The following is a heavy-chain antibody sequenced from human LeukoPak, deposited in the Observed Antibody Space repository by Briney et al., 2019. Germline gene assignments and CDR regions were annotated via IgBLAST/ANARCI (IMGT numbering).Heavy chain of an antibody. Sequence: ASVKVSCKASGYTFTSYYIHWVRQAPGQGLEWMGLINPSGGSTNYAQKFQGRVTMTRDTSTSTVYMELSSLRSEDMAVYYCARAADYINTFDYWGQGTLVTVSS. CDR1: GYTFTSYY. CDR3: ARAADYINTFDY. D-gene: IGHD4-11*01. V-gene: IGHV1-46*01. J-gene: IGHJ4*02. CDR2: INPSGGST.